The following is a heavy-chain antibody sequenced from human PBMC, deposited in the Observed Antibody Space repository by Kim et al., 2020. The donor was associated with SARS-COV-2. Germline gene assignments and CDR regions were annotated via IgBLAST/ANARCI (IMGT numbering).Heavy chain of an antibody. V-gene: IGHV1-69*01. Sequence: SCKASGGTFSSYAISWVRQAPGQGLEWMGGIIPIFGTANYAQKFQGRVTITADESTSTAYMELSSLRSEDTAVYYFAVPLITGTTVGAFDIWGQGTMVTVSS. CDR1: GGTFSSYA. J-gene: IGHJ3*02. CDR2: IIPIFGTA. D-gene: IGHD1-7*01. CDR3: AVPLITGTTVGAFDI.